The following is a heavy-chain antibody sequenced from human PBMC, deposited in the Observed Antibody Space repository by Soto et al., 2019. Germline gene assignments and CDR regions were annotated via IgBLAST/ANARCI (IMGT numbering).Heavy chain of an antibody. CDR2: ISYTGDT. D-gene: IGHD1-26*01. Sequence: QVQPRASGPGLLKTSETLSLTCSVSGDSVSSDRQVWTCIRQPSGKGLEWIAYISYTGDTNYNPSFKSRVTITVDTSRNQFSLTLTSVTAADTAVYFCARIVVGATVDLWGQGSLVTVSS. J-gene: IGHJ5*02. CDR3: ARIVVGATVDL. V-gene: IGHV4-61*01. CDR1: GDSVSSDRQV.